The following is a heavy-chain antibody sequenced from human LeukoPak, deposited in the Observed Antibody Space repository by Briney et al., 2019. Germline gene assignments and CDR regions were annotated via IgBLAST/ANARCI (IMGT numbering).Heavy chain of an antibody. D-gene: IGHD3-3*01. V-gene: IGHV4-39*07. CDR3: ARDLHDFWSGYYFDY. Sequence: SETLSLTCTVSGGSISSSSYYWGWIRQPPGKGLEWTGSIYYSGSTYYNPSLKSRVTISVDTSKNQFSLKLSSVTAADTAVYYCARDLHDFWSGYYFDYWGQGTLVTVSS. CDR2: IYYSGST. J-gene: IGHJ4*02. CDR1: GGSISSSSYY.